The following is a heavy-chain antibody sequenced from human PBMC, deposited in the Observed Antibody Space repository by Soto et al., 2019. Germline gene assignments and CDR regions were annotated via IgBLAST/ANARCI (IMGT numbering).Heavy chain of an antibody. Sequence: GDSQKISSKASGYSSTNYWSGWVRQMPGKGLEWVGSIYPGDSDTRYSPSFQGQVSISADKSISTAYLQWSSLKASDTAMYYCARHEAEQWGQGTLVAVS. CDR2: IYPGDSDT. CDR1: GYSSTNYW. V-gene: IGHV5-51*01. J-gene: IGHJ4*02. CDR3: ARHEAEQ.